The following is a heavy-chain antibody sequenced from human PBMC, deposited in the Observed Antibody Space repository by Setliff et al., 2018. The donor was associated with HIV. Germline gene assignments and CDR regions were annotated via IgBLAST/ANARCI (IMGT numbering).Heavy chain of an antibody. J-gene: IGHJ3*01. V-gene: IGHV1-18*01. CDR3: ARGISPPDALDL. CDR1: GYTFTSFG. Sequence: EASVKVSCKAPGYTFTSFGVSWLRRAPGQGLEWMGWISAYNGNVKFGRRFQGRVIMTTETPTMTAYMELKSLRSDDTAMYYCARGISPPDALDLWGQGTMVTVSS. CDR2: ISAYNGNV.